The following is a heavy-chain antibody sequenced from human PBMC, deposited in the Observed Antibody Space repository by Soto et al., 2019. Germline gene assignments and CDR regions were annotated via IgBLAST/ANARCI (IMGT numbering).Heavy chain of an antibody. CDR3: ARRIDYGEDY. Sequence: EVQLVESGGGLVKPGGSLRLSCAASGFIFSTYSMNWVRQAPGKGLEWVSSISRDSIFIYYADSVKGRFTISRDNARNSLYLQMDSLRVEDTAVYYCARRIDYGEDYWGQGPLVTVSS. J-gene: IGHJ4*02. CDR1: GFIFSTYS. V-gene: IGHV3-21*01. D-gene: IGHD3-16*01. CDR2: ISRDSIFI.